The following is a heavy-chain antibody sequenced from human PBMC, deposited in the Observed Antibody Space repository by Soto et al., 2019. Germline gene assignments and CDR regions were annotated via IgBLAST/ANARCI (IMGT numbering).Heavy chain of an antibody. CDR1: NDSVLTSIYY. D-gene: IGHD2-2*01. V-gene: IGHV4-39*01. CDR2: IYYTGPT. Sequence: QLQLQESGPGLVKPSETLSLTCTVSNDSVLTSIYYWAWIRQPPGKGLEWIGTIYYTGPTYYNPSLQSRVTISIDTSKNQFSLSLNSVTAADTAVYYCARNWNLALVPAAYFDSWGQGTLVTVSS. CDR3: ARNWNLALVPAAYFDS. J-gene: IGHJ4*02.